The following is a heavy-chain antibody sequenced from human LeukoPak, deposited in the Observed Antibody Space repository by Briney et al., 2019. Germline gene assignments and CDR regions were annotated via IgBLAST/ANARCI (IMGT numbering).Heavy chain of an antibody. J-gene: IGHJ4*02. Sequence: PSETLSLTCAVYGGSFIGYYWSWIRQPPGKGLEWIGEINHSGSTNYNPSLKSRVTISVDTSKNQFSLKLSSVTAADTAVYYCARRELGIYYFDYWGQGTLVTVSS. CDR1: GGSFIGYY. V-gene: IGHV4-34*01. D-gene: IGHD7-27*01. CDR2: INHSGST. CDR3: ARRELGIYYFDY.